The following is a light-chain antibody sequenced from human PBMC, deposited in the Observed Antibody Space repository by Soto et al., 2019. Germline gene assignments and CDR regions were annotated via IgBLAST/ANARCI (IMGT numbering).Light chain of an antibody. CDR3: QQYNIYPWT. CDR1: QSISNR. V-gene: IGKV1-5*01. J-gene: IGKJ1*01. CDR2: DAS. Sequence: DIQMTQSPSTLSASVGDGVTITCRASQSISNRLAWYRQRPGKAPKYLIYDASTLDSGAPSRFSGSGSGTEFTLSISSLQPDDFATYYCQQYNIYPWTFGQGTKVEIK.